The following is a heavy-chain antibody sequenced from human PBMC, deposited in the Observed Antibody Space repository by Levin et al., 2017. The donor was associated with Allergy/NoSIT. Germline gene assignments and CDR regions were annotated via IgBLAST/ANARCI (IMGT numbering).Heavy chain of an antibody. CDR2: ISAYNGHT. J-gene: IGHJ3*01. D-gene: IGHD1-26*01. Sequence: ASVKVSCESSASAFSRYGFTWVRQAPGQGLEWMGWISAYNGHTDYAQRFQGRVTMTTDTSTNTAYMELRSLTSGDTAIYYCASPRGSYLGAAFDVWGQGTMVTVSS. V-gene: IGHV1-18*01. CDR1: ASAFSRYG. CDR3: ASPRGSYLGAAFDV.